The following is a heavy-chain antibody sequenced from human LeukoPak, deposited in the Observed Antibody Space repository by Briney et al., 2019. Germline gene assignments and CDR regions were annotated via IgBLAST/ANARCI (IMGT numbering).Heavy chain of an antibody. CDR3: ARAIYIVATPDNWFDP. V-gene: IGHV4-39*07. J-gene: IGHJ5*02. CDR1: GGSISSSSYY. D-gene: IGHD5-12*01. CDR2: IYYSGST. Sequence: SETLSLTCTVSGGSISSSSYYWGWIRQPPGKGLEWIGSIYYSGSTYYNPSLKSRVTISVDTSKNQFSLKLSSVTAADTAVYYCARAIYIVATPDNWFDPWGQGTLVTVSS.